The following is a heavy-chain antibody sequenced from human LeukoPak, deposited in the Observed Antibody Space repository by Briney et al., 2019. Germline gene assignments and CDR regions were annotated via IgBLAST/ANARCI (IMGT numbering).Heavy chain of an antibody. D-gene: IGHD5-24*01. CDR3: ARESRIEMATIKYYFDY. V-gene: IGHV3-11*01. J-gene: IGHJ4*02. CDR1: GFTFSDYY. CDR2: ISSSGSTI. Sequence: PGESLRLSCAASGFTFSDYYMSWIRQAPGKGLEWVSYISSSGSTIYYADSVKGRFTISRDNAKNSLYLQMNSLRAEDTAVYYCARESRIEMATIKYYFDYWGQGTLVTVSS.